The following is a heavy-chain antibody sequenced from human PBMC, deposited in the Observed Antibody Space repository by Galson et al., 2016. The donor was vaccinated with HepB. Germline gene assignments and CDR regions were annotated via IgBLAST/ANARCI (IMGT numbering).Heavy chain of an antibody. CDR1: GFTFSAYD. Sequence: SLRLSCAASGFTFSAYDMHWVRQPTGKGLEWVSGIGTLADTYCADSVKGRFTISRENANTFFYLQMNSLRVEDTAVYYCAMGRHSNYHDSSGYYPYWGQGILVTVSS. CDR2: IGTLADT. J-gene: IGHJ4*02. D-gene: IGHD3-22*01. CDR3: AMGRHSNYHDSSGYYPY. V-gene: IGHV3-13*04.